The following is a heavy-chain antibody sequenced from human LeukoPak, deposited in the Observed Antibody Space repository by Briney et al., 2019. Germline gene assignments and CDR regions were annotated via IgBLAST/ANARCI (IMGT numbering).Heavy chain of an antibody. CDR1: GGSISSSSSY. D-gene: IGHD1-1*01. V-gene: IGHV4-39*07. CDR2: IYYSGST. J-gene: IGHJ4*02. CDR3: ARRGLGTSYDY. Sequence: SETLSLACTVSGGSISSSSSYWGWIRQPPGKGLEWIGNIYYSGSTYYSPSLTSRVTISVDSSKNQFSLKLSSVTAADTAVYYCARRGLGTSYDYWGQGTLVTVSS.